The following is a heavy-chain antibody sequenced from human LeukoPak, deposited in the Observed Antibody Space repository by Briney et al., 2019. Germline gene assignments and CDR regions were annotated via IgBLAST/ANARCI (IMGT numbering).Heavy chain of an antibody. D-gene: IGHD3-16*02. Sequence: SSETLSLTCAVSGGSISSGGYSWSWIRQPPGKGLEWIGYIYHSGSTYYNPSLKSRVTISVDRSKNQFSLKLSSVTAADTAVYYCARGANYDYVWGSYRYTEGPFDYWGQGTLVTASS. CDR2: IYHSGST. V-gene: IGHV4-30-2*01. J-gene: IGHJ4*02. CDR1: GGSISSGGYS. CDR3: ARGANYDYVWGSYRYTEGPFDY.